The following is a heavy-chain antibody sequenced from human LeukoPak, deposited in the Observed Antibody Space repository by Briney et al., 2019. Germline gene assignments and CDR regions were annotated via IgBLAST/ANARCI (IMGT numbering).Heavy chain of an antibody. CDR1: GYTFTDYY. D-gene: IGHD5-12*01. CDR3: AREGLATILDNAFDI. Sequence: ASVKVSCKASGYTFTDYYIHWVRQAPGQGLEWMGWISPNSGGTKYAQKFQGRVTVTRDTSTSTVYMELSSLRSEDTAVYYCAREGLATILDNAFDIWGQGTMVTVSS. V-gene: IGHV1-2*02. J-gene: IGHJ3*02. CDR2: ISPNSGGT.